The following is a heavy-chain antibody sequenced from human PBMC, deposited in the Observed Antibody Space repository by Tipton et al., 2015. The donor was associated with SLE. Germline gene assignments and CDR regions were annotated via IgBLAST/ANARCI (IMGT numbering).Heavy chain of an antibody. V-gene: IGHV3-23*01. Sequence: SLRLSCAASGFTFSSYAMSWVRQAPGKGLEWVSAISGSGGSTYYADSVKGRFTISRDNSKNTLYLQMNSLGAEDTAVYYCARDPGQDRYNGMDVWGQGTTVTVSS. CDR2: ISGSGGST. CDR3: ARDPGQDRYNGMDV. J-gene: IGHJ6*02. CDR1: GFTFSSYA.